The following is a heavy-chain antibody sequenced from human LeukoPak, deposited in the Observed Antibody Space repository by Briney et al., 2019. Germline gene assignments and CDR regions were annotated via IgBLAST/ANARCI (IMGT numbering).Heavy chain of an antibody. Sequence: PGGSLRLSCAASGFTFSSYAMNWVRQAPGKGLEWISSISGSGDNTYYADSVKGRFTISRDNSKNTLYLQMNSLRAEDTAVYYCAKDDNYIRFLSWGQGTLVTVSS. CDR2: ISGSGDNT. D-gene: IGHD3-16*01. CDR1: GFTFSSYA. CDR3: AKDDNYIRFLS. J-gene: IGHJ5*02. V-gene: IGHV3-23*01.